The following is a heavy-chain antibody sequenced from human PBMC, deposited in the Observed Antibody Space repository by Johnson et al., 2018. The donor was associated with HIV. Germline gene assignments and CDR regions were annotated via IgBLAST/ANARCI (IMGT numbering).Heavy chain of an antibody. CDR2: ISYDGSNK. CDR3: ARSQTMIVDGAYAFDI. D-gene: IGHD3-22*01. CDR1: GFTFSSYA. Sequence: QVQLVESGGGVVQPGRSLRLSCAASGFTFSSYAMHWVRQAPGKGLECVAVISYDGSNKYYADSVKGRFTISRDNSKNTLYLQMNSLRAEDTAVYYCARSQTMIVDGAYAFDIWGQGTMVTVSS. V-gene: IGHV3-30-3*01. J-gene: IGHJ3*02.